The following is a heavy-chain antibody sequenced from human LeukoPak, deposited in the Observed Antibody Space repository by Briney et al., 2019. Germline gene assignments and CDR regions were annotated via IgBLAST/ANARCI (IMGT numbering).Heavy chain of an antibody. D-gene: IGHD2-2*01. CDR2: IIWNSGRT. CDR1: RFNFVAYA. V-gene: IGHV3-9*01. J-gene: IGHJ3*01. CDR3: AKDIGADWTYCTDPSCYESAFDV. Sequence: GGSLRLSCAASRFNFVAYAMHWVRQGPGKGLEWVAGIIWNSGRTAYADSVKGRFVISRDNARNSLHLQMNSLRPEDTALYYCAKDIGADWTYCTDPSCYESAFDVWGHGAVVTVSS.